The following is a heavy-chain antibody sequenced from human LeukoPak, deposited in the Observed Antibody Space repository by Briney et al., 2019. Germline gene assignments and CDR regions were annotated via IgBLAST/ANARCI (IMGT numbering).Heavy chain of an antibody. CDR3: ARQSTPHGNFDY. D-gene: IGHD5-24*01. V-gene: IGHV3-13*01. CDR1: GSILSNYA. CDR2: LGTAGDT. J-gene: IGHJ4*02. Sequence: PGGSLRLSCAASGSILSNYAMHWVRQPAGKGLEWVSALGTAGDTFYPGSVKGRFTISRDNAKKSLFLQMSSLRAEDTAIYYCARQSTPHGNFDYWGQGTLVTVSS.